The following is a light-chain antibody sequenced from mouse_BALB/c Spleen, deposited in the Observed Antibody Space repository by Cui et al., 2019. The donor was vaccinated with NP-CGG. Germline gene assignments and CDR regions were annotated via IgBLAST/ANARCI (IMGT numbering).Light chain of an antibody. V-gene: IGLV1*01. CDR3: ALWYSNHWV. CDR1: TGAVTTSNY. CDR2: GTN. Sequence: VVTTQDSLPTTSPGETVTLTCRSSTGAVTTSNYANWVQEKPDHLFTGLIGGTNNRAPGVPARFSGSLIGDKAALTITGAQTEDEAIYFCALWYSNHWVFGGGTKLTVL. J-gene: IGLJ1*01.